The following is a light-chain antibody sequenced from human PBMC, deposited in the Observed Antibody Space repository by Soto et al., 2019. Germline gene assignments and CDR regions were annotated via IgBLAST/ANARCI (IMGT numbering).Light chain of an antibody. Sequence: EIVMTKSPATLSVSPGERATLSCRASQSVGSNLAWYQQKPGQPPRLLIYGASTRATGVPARFSGSGSGTEFTLNISSLESEDFAVYYCQQYNNWPPYTFGQGTKVDIK. J-gene: IGKJ2*01. CDR3: QQYNNWPPYT. CDR2: GAS. V-gene: IGKV3-15*01. CDR1: QSVGSN.